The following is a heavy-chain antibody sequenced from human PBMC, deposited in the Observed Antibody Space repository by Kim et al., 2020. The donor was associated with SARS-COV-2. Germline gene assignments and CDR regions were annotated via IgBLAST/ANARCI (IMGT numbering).Heavy chain of an antibody. CDR3: AKDTDSGSYGYFFGMDV. J-gene: IGHJ6*02. Sequence: SVKGRFTISRDNAKNSLYLEMNSLRPEDTALYYCAKDTDSGSYGYFFGMDVWGQGTTVIVSS. V-gene: IGHV3-9*01. D-gene: IGHD5-18*01.